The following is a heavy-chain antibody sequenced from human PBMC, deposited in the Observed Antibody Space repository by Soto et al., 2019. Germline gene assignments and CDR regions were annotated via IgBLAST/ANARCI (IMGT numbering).Heavy chain of an antibody. V-gene: IGHV4-39*01. Sequence: SETLSLTCTVSGGSISSSSYYWGWIRQPPGKGLEWIGSIYYSGSTYYNPSLKSRVTISVDTSKNQFSLKLSSVTAADTAVYYCASFYGSGSYYYYYGMDGWGQGTTVTVSS. CDR2: IYYSGST. D-gene: IGHD3-10*01. CDR1: GGSISSSSYY. CDR3: ASFYGSGSYYYYYGMDG. J-gene: IGHJ6*02.